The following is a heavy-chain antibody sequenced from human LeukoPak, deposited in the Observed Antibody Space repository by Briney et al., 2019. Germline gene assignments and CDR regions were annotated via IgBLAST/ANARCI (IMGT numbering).Heavy chain of an antibody. Sequence: KPSETLSLTCTVSGGSISSYYWSWIRKPPGKGLEWIGYIYYSGSTNYNPSLKSRVTISVDTSKNQFSLKLSSVTAADTAVYYCARDRGSGYFDYWGQGTLVTVSS. V-gene: IGHV4-59*01. D-gene: IGHD3-10*01. J-gene: IGHJ4*02. CDR3: ARDRGSGYFDY. CDR1: GGSISSYY. CDR2: IYYSGST.